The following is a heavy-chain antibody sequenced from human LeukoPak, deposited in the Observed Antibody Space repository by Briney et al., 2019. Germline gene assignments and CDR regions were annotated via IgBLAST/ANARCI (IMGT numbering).Heavy chain of an antibody. CDR3: ARTRLGMDV. Sequence: SGPALVKPTQTLTLTCTFSGFSLTTSGMCVNWIRQPPGKALEWLARIDWDDNEYYSTSLKTRLTISKDTSNNQVVLIMTNMDPVDTGTYYCARTRLGMDVWGQGTTVTVSS. CDR2: IDWDDNE. V-gene: IGHV2-70*11. CDR1: GFSLTTSGMC. J-gene: IGHJ6*02.